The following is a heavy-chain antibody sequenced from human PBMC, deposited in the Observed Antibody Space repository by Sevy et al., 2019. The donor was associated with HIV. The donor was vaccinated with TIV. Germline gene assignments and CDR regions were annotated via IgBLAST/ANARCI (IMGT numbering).Heavy chain of an antibody. CDR1: RFTFSTYA. V-gene: IGHV3-30-3*01. Sequence: GGSLRLSCAASRFTFSTYAIHWVRQAPGKGLEWVAVISHDGSNKYYADSVKGRFPISRDNSKNTLYLQMNSLRAGDTAAYYCAWNMDPNQFYCYYGMDDWGQGTPVTVSS. CDR2: ISHDGSNK. D-gene: IGHD1-1*01. CDR3: AWNMDPNQFYCYYGMDD. J-gene: IGHJ6*02.